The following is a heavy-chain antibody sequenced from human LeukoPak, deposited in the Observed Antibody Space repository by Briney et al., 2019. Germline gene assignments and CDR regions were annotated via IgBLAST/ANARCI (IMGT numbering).Heavy chain of an antibody. Sequence: ASVKVSCKTSGYAFTNYDINWVRQAPGQGLEWMGWMHPDNGNTGYAQKFQGRVTMTRNTSITTAYMELRSLRSDDTAVYYCAREGRDYGGNLITFDIWGQGTMVTVSS. CDR1: GYAFTNYD. CDR3: AREGRDYGGNLITFDI. CDR2: MHPDNGNT. J-gene: IGHJ3*02. D-gene: IGHD4-23*01. V-gene: IGHV1-8*01.